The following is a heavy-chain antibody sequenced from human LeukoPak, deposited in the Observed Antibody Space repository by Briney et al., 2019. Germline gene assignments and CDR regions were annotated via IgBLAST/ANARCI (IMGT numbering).Heavy chain of an antibody. D-gene: IGHD3/OR15-3a*01. CDR2: IGSSGTYI. CDR1: GHPLSEYS. Sequence: GGSLSLSCTPSGHPLSEYSVIGPRHVAGKGLEWVSSIGSSGTYIFYADSVQGRFTISRDNARNSLFLQMNNLRAEDTALYYCVHGSVPLSVWRTDRLEAIDIWGQGTMVIVSS. J-gene: IGHJ3*02. V-gene: IGHV3-21*01. CDR3: VHGSVPLSVWRTDRLEAIDI.